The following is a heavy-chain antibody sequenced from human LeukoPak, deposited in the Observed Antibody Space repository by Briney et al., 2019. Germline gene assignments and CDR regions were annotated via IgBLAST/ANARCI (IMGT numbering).Heavy chain of an antibody. CDR3: ARDLGSGWYGGDFDY. D-gene: IGHD6-19*01. CDR1: GFTFSSYS. Sequence: GGSLRLSCAASGFTFSSYSMNWVRQAPGKGLEWVSSISSSSRYIYYADSVKGRFTISRDNATNSLYLQMNSLRAEDTAVYYCARDLGSGWYGGDFDYWGQGTLVTVSS. J-gene: IGHJ4*02. V-gene: IGHV3-21*01. CDR2: ISSSSRYI.